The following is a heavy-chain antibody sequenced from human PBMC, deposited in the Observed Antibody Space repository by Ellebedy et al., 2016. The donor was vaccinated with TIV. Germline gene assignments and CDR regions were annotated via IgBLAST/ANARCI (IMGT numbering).Heavy chain of an antibody. D-gene: IGHD6-6*01. Sequence: GESLKISCAASGFTFSSYAMSWVRQAPGKGLEWVSAISGSGGSTYYADSVKGRFTISRDNSKNTLYLQMNSLRAEDTAVYYCAKDWWSSSPFDYWGQGTLVTVSS. V-gene: IGHV3-23*01. CDR3: AKDWWSSSPFDY. J-gene: IGHJ4*02. CDR2: ISGSGGST. CDR1: GFTFSSYA.